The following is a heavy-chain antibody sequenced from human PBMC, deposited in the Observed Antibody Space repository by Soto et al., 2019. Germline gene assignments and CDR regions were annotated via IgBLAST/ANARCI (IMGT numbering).Heavy chain of an antibody. CDR3: ARGWMGPNGYYFDY. J-gene: IGHJ4*02. Sequence: QVQLVQSGAEVKKPGSSVKVSCKASGGTFSSYAISWVRQAPGQGLEWMGGIIPIFGTANYAQKFQGRVTIPADESTSTAYMELSILRSEDTAVYYCARGWMGPNGYYFDYWGQGTLVTVSS. CDR2: IIPIFGTA. CDR1: GGTFSSYA. D-gene: IGHD5-12*01. V-gene: IGHV1-69*12.